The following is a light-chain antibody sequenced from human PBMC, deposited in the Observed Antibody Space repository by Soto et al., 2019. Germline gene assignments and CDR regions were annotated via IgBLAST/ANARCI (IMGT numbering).Light chain of an antibody. Sequence: DIQMTQSPSSLSASVGDRVTITCRASQGISKYLAWNQQKPGRVPKLLIYTASTLQSGVPSRFSGSGSGTDFTLTISSLQPEDVANYYCQKYYSAPFGPGTKVEIK. CDR3: QKYYSAP. V-gene: IGKV1-27*01. CDR1: QGISKY. J-gene: IGKJ3*01. CDR2: TAS.